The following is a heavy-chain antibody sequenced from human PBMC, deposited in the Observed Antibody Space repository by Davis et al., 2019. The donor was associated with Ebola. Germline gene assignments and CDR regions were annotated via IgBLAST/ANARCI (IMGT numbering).Heavy chain of an antibody. CDR1: GGSISSGGYS. CDR3: ARGNYGDYIVLYYYNMDV. Sequence: MPSETLSLTCAVSGGSISSGGYSWSWIRQPPGKGLEWLGYMYHSGSTYYTPSLKSRVTMSVDTSKNQFSLKLSSVTAADTAVYYCARGNYGDYIVLYYYNMDVWGQGTTVAVSS. V-gene: IGHV4-30-2*01. CDR2: MYHSGST. J-gene: IGHJ6*02. D-gene: IGHD4-17*01.